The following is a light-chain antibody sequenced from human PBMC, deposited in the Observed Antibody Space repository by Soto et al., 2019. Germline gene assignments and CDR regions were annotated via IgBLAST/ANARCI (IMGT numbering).Light chain of an antibody. V-gene: IGKV3-20*01. J-gene: IGKJ2*01. CDR2: AAS. CDR1: QSVTSRH. Sequence: EMVLTQSPGTLSLSPGERVTLSCRASQSVTSRHLAWYQQKPGQAPRLLIFAASGRPPTIPSRFSGSGSGPDFTLTISRLEAEDFAVYFCQQYHTSPYTFGQGTRLEIK. CDR3: QQYHTSPYT.